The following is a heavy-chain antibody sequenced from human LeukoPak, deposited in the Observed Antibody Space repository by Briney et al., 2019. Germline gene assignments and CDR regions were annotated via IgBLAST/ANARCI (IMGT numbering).Heavy chain of an antibody. J-gene: IGHJ5*02. CDR2: INPNSGGT. D-gene: IGHD6-13*01. Sequence: ASVKVSCKASGYTFTGYYMHWVRQAPGQGLEWMGWINPNSGGTNYAQKLQGRVTMTRDTSISTAYMELSRLRSDDTAVYYCAREAAAGTDLRAWGQGTLVTVSS. CDR1: GYTFTGYY. V-gene: IGHV1-2*02. CDR3: AREAAAGTDLRA.